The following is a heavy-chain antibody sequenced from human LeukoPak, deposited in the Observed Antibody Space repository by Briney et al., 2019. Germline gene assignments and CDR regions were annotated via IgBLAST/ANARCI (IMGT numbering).Heavy chain of an antibody. CDR1: GFTFSTYS. D-gene: IGHD3-3*01. CDR2: ISSSSSYM. V-gene: IGHV3-21*01. CDR3: ARGAPPYSDFWSGYCTY. J-gene: IGHJ4*02. Sequence: GRSLRLSCAASGFTFSTYSMNWVRQAPGKGLEWVSSISSSSSYMFYADSVKGRFTVSRDNAKNSLYLQMNSLRADDTAVYYCARGAPPYSDFWSGYCTYWGQGTLVTVSS.